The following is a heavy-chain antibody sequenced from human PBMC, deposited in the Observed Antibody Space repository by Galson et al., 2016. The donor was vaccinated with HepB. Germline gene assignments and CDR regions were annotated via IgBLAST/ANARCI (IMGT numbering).Heavy chain of an antibody. Sequence: SLRLSCAASGFTFSSYAMSWVRQAPGKGLEWVSAIGGSDDRTDYADSVKGRFSISRDSSKNTLYLQMNSLRVEDTAVYYCAKDLLRWSFDYWGQGTLVTVSS. CDR2: IGGSDDRT. V-gene: IGHV3-23*01. CDR1: GFTFSSYA. J-gene: IGHJ4*02. CDR3: AKDLLRWSFDY. D-gene: IGHD4-23*01.